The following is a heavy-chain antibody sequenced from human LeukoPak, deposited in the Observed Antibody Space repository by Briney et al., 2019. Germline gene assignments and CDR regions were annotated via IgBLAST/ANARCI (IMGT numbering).Heavy chain of an antibody. CDR3: ASSRLSPSRGYYSSYFDY. Sequence: GASVKVSCKASGGTFSSYAISWVRQAPGQGLEWMGGIVPIFGTANYAQKFQGRVTITADESTSTAYMELSSLRSEDTAVYYCASSRLSPSRGYYSSYFDYWGQGTLVTVSS. CDR2: IVPIFGTA. CDR1: GGTFSSYA. D-gene: IGHD3-3*01. V-gene: IGHV1-69*13. J-gene: IGHJ4*02.